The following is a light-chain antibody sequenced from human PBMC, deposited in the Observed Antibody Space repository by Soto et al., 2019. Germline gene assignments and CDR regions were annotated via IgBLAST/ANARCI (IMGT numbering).Light chain of an antibody. CDR1: QSISSW. CDR3: QEYDSYSST. V-gene: IGKV1-5*01. J-gene: IGKJ2*01. Sequence: DIQMTQSPSTLSASVGDRVTITCRASQSISSWLAWYQQKPGKAPKVLIYDVSTLQSGVPSRFSGSGSGTEFTLTISSLHPDDFATYYCQEYDSYSSTFGQGTQVDIK. CDR2: DVS.